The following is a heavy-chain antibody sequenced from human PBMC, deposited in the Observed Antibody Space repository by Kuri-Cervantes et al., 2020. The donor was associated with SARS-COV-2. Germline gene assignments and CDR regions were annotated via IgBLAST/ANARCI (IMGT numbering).Heavy chain of an antibody. CDR1: GGSISSSSYY. J-gene: IGHJ4*02. Sequence: SETLSLTCTVSGGSISSSSYYWGWIRQPPGKGLEWIGSIYHSGSTYYNPSLKSRVTISVDTSKNQFSLKLTSVTAADTAIYYCARHYAFDRFHKWGQGTQVTVSS. D-gene: IGHD3-9*01. V-gene: IGHV4-39*01. CDR3: ARHYAFDRFHK. CDR2: IYHSGST.